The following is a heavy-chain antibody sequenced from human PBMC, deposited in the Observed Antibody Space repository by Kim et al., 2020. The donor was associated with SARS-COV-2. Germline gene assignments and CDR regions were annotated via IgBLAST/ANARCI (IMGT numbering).Heavy chain of an antibody. D-gene: IGHD6-13*01. CDR2: ISWNSGSI. J-gene: IGHJ5*02. V-gene: IGHV3-9*01. CDR1: GFTFGDYA. CDR3: AKEIAAAGTGRTMGWNWFDP. Sequence: GGSLRLSCAASGFTFGDYAMHWVRQAPGKGLEWVSGISWNSGSIGYADSVKGRFTISRDNAKNSLYLQMNSLRAEDTALYYCAKEIAAAGTGRTMGWNWFDPWGQGTLVTVSS.